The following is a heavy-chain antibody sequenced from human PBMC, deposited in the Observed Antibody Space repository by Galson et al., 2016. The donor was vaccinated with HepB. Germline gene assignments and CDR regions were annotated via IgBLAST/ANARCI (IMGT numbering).Heavy chain of an antibody. CDR3: ARGIYYDSSGYYSGGVNWFDP. CDR1: GYTFTSSY. V-gene: IGHV1-46*01. D-gene: IGHD3-22*01. J-gene: IGHJ5*02. Sequence: SVKVSCKASGYTFTSSYIHWVRQAPGQGLEWMGVINPSGGATTYAQKFQGRVTMTRDASTSTVYMELSSLRSEDTAVYFCARGIYYDSSGYYSGGVNWFDPWGQGTLVTVSS. CDR2: INPSGGAT.